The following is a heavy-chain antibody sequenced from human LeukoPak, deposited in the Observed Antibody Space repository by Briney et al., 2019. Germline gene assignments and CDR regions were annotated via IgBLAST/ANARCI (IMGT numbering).Heavy chain of an antibody. J-gene: IGHJ4*02. D-gene: IGHD2-2*01. CDR1: GFTFSSYA. CDR3: AKVVYHCSSTSCYGSYFDY. CDR2: ISGSGGST. V-gene: IGHV3-23*01. Sequence: PGGSLRLSCAASGFTFSSYAMSWVRQAPGKGLEWVSAISGSGGSTYYADSVKGRFTISRDNSKNTLYLQMNSLRAEDTAVYYCAKVVYHCSSTSCYGSYFDYWGQGTLVTVSS.